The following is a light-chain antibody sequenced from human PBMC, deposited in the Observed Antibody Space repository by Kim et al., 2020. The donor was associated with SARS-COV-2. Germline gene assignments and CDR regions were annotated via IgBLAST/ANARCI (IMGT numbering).Light chain of an antibody. Sequence: TRDTSCPLSSGSIANTYVQWSHQRPGNTPTTVIYEDNQRPSGVPDRFSDSMDSSSNSASLTISGLKTEDEADYYCQSYDSSNHVVFGGGTQLTVL. CDR3: QSYDSSNHVV. CDR2: EDN. J-gene: IGLJ2*01. CDR1: SGSIANTY. V-gene: IGLV6-57*01.